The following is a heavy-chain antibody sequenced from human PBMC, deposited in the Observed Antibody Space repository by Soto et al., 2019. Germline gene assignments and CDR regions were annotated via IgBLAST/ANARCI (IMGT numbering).Heavy chain of an antibody. V-gene: IGHV1-8*01. Sequence: ASVTVSCKASGYTFTSYDINWVRQATGQGLEWMGWMNPNSGNTGYAQKFQGRVTMTRNTSISTAYMELSSLRSEDTAVYYCAREGILSWIPLAFDIWGQGTMVTVSS. CDR2: MNPNSGNT. D-gene: IGHD5-18*01. J-gene: IGHJ3*02. CDR3: AREGILSWIPLAFDI. CDR1: GYTFTSYD.